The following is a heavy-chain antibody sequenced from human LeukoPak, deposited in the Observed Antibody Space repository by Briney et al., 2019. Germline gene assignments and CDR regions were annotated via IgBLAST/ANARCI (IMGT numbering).Heavy chain of an antibody. D-gene: IGHD3-10*01. CDR3: ARNPWFGELSWIDP. V-gene: IGHV3-66*01. CDR1: GFTVSSNY. CDR2: IYSGGST. Sequence: GGSLRLSCAASGFTVSSNYMSWVRQAPGKGLEWVSVIYSGGSTYYADSVKGRFTISRDNSKNTLYLQMNSLRAEDTAVYYCARNPWFGELSWIDPWGQGTLVTVSS. J-gene: IGHJ5*02.